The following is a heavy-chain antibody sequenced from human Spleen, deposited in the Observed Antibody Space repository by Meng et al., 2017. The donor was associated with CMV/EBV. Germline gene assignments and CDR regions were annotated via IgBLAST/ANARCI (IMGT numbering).Heavy chain of an antibody. CDR1: GFTFSDYS. J-gene: IGHJ6*02. CDR3: ARVRRWSDYLSYYYYGMDV. CDR2: ISSSSSTI. V-gene: IGHV3-48*04. Sequence: GESLKISCAASGFTFSDYSMNWVRQAPGKGLEWVSYISSSSSTIHYADSVKGRFTISRDDAKNSLYLQMNSLRAEDTAVYYCARVRRWSDYLSYYYYGMDVWGQGTTVTVSS. D-gene: IGHD3-3*01.